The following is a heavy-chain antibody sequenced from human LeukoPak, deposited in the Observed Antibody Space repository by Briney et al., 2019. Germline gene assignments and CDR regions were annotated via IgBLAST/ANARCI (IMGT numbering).Heavy chain of an antibody. CDR2: INHSGST. V-gene: IGHV4-34*01. CDR3: ARGRIAVAGTLVDY. J-gene: IGHJ4*02. CDR1: GGSFSGYY. D-gene: IGHD6-19*01. Sequence: SETLSLTCAVYGGSFSGYYWSWIRQPPGKGLEWIGEINHSGSTNYNPSLKSRVTISVDTPKNQFSLKLSSVTAADTAVYYCARGRIAVAGTLVDYWGQGTLVTVSS.